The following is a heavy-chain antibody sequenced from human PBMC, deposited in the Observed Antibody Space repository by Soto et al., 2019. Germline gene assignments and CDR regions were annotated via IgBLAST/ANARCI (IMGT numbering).Heavy chain of an antibody. Sequence: SGPTLVNPTQTLTLTCTFSGFSLSSSGMCVSWIRQPPGKALEWLALIDWNDHKYYSTTQRTRLTISKDTSNNQVFRTMANLDPVDTSTYFCARIRAGHEFGGVIDPYHFDSWGRGTLVTVAS. V-gene: IGHV2-70*01. J-gene: IGHJ4*02. CDR1: GFSLSSSGMC. D-gene: IGHD3-16*02. CDR3: ARIRAGHEFGGVIDPYHFDS. CDR2: IDWNDHK.